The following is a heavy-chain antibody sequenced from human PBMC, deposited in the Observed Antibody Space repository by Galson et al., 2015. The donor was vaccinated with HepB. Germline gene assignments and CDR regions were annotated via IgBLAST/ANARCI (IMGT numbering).Heavy chain of an antibody. CDR2: IYSGGST. CDR1: GFTVSRNY. Sequence: SLRLSCAASGFTVSRNYMSWVRQAPGKGLEWVSVIYSGGSTYYADSVKGRFTISRDNSKNTLYLQMNSLRAEDTAVYYCAREIPRRGMDVWGQGTTVTVSS. CDR3: AREIPRRGMDV. D-gene: IGHD2-21*01. J-gene: IGHJ6*02. V-gene: IGHV3-66*01.